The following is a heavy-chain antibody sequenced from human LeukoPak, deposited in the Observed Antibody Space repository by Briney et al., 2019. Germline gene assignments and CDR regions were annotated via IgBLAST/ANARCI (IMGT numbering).Heavy chain of an antibody. V-gene: IGHV4-61*02. J-gene: IGHJ4*02. D-gene: IGHD6-19*01. CDR2: IYISGST. Sequence: PSETLSLTCTVSGGSISSESYCWSWIRQPAGKGLEWIGRIYISGSTTYTPSLRSRVTISVDTSKNQFSLKLSSVTAADTAVYYCAGAPYISGWDSPVPFDYWGQGTLVTVSS. CDR3: AGAPYISGWDSPVPFDY. CDR1: GGSISSESYC.